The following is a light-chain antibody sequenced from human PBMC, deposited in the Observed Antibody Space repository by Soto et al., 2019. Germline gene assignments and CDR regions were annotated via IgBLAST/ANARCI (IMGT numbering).Light chain of an antibody. CDR3: QQLNSYPIT. CDR2: AAS. J-gene: IGKJ5*01. V-gene: IGKV1-9*01. Sequence: DIQMTQSPSIVSASVGDRVTITCRASQSISSWLAWYQQKPGKAPKLLIYAASTLQSGVPSRFSGSGSGTEFTLTISSLQPEDFATYYCQQLNSYPITFGQGTRLEIK. CDR1: QSISSW.